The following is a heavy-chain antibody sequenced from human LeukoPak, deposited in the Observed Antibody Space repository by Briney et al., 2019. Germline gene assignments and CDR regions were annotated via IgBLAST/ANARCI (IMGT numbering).Heavy chain of an antibody. D-gene: IGHD3-3*01. CDR2: IYTSGST. CDR1: GASISSGRYY. J-gene: IGHJ4*02. CDR3: AGGRFLELLPPYFDY. Sequence: SETLSLTCTVSGASISSGRYYSSWIRQPAGKGLEWIGGIYTSGSTNYNPSLKGRVTISVDTSKNQFSLKLSSVTAADTAVYYGAGGRFLELLPPYFDYWGQGNLVTVSS. V-gene: IGHV4-61*02.